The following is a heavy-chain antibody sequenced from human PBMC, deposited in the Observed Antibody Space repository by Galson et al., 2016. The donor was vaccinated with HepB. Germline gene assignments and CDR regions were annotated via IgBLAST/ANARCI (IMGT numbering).Heavy chain of an antibody. D-gene: IGHD7-27*01. CDR3: GRGGDLKFDY. V-gene: IGHV4-4*02. J-gene: IGHJ4*02. CDR1: GDSISNDKW. Sequence: SETLSLTCDVSGDSISNDKWWTWVRQPPGKGLEWIGETHHRRGTNSSPSLKSRVTLSVDKSKNQFSLRLNSVPASDTAIYFCGRGGDLKFDYWGQGSQVTVSS. CDR2: THHRRGT.